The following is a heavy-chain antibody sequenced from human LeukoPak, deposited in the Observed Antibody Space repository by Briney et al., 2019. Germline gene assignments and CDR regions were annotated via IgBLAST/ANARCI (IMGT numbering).Heavy chain of an antibody. CDR3: ARDLTSVPTR. CDR1: GFTFSSYA. CDR2: ISYDGSNK. V-gene: IGHV3-30*19. Sequence: GRSLRLSCAASGFTFSSYAMYWVRQAPGKGLEWVAVISYDGSNKYYADSVKGRFTISRDNSKNTLYLQMNSLRNEDTAVYYCARDLTSVPTRWGQGTLVTVSS. J-gene: IGHJ4*02. D-gene: IGHD4-17*01.